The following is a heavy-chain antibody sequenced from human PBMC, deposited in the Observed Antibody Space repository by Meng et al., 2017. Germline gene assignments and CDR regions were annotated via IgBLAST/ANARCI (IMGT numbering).Heavy chain of an antibody. J-gene: IGHJ4*02. V-gene: IGHV6-1*01. CDR2: AYYRSKWYH. D-gene: IGHD1-26*01. CDR3: ARSSYSFDS. Sequence: QLQHAGPGLVKPSQTLSLICAISGDSVSSNSAAWNWIRQSPSRGLEWLGRAYYRSKWYHDYAESVKSRISIDPDTSKNQFSLQLRSVTPEDSAVYYCARSSYSFDSWGQRTLVTVSS. CDR1: GDSVSSNSAA.